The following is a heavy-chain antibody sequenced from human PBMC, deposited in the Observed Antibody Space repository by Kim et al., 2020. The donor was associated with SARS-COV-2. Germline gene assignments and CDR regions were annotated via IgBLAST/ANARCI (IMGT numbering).Heavy chain of an antibody. D-gene: IGHD2-2*01. CDR3: ARREYCSSTSCYYPGYFDY. CDR2: IYYSGST. Sequence: SETLSLTCTVSGGSISSSSYYWGWIRQPPGKGLEWIGSIYYSGSTYYNPSLKSRVTISVDTSKNQFSLKLSSVTVADTAVYYCARREYCSSTSCYYPGYFDYWGQGTLFTVSS. CDR1: GGSISSSSYY. J-gene: IGHJ4*02. V-gene: IGHV4-39*01.